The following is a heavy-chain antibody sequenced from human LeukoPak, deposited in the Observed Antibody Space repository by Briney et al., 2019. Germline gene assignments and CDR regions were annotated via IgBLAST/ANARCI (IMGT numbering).Heavy chain of an antibody. J-gene: IGHJ4*02. CDR3: ARSYSSGWYPTY. D-gene: IGHD6-19*01. Sequence: ASVTVSCKASGYTFTSYDINWVRQATGQGLEWVGWMNPNSGNTGYAQKFQGRVTMTRNTSISTAYMELSSLRSEDTAVYYCARSYSSGWYPTYWGQGTLVTVSS. CDR2: MNPNSGNT. CDR1: GYTFTSYD. V-gene: IGHV1-8*01.